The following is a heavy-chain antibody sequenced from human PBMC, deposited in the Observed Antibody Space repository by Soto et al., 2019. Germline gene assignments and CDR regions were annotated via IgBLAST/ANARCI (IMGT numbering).Heavy chain of an antibody. Sequence: EVQLLESGGGLVQPGGSLRLSCAASGFTFSSYAMSWVRQAPGKGLEWVSAISGSGGSTYYADSVKGRFTISRDNSKNTLYLQMTSLRAADTAVYYCAIEGDHCSGWANFDYWGQGTLVTVSS. CDR3: AIEGDHCSGWANFDY. J-gene: IGHJ4*02. V-gene: IGHV3-23*01. D-gene: IGHD6-19*01. CDR1: GFTFSSYA. CDR2: ISGSGGST.